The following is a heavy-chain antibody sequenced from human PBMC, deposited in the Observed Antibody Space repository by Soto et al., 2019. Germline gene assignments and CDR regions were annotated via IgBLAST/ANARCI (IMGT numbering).Heavy chain of an antibody. Sequence: QLQLQESGPGLVKPSETLSLTCTVSGGSISSSSYYWGCIRQPPGKGLEWIGSLYYSGSTYYNPSLKSRVAISVDTSKNQFSLKMSSVTAADTAVYYCARQGSGYYDSSGYVDYWGQGTLVTVSS. CDR1: GGSISSSSYY. J-gene: IGHJ4*02. V-gene: IGHV4-39*01. CDR3: ARQGSGYYDSSGYVDY. D-gene: IGHD3-22*01. CDR2: LYYSGST.